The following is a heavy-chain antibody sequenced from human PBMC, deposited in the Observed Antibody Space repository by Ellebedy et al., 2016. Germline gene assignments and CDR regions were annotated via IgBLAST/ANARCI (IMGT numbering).Heavy chain of an antibody. J-gene: IGHJ4*02. Sequence: GGSLRLSCAASGFTFSDTWMHWVRHRPGKGLVWVSRIKSDGISTAYADSVKGRFTISRDNSKNTLSLQMNRLRAEDTAAYYCAKESGNGYNHFDYWGQGTLVTVSS. CDR1: GFTFSDTW. V-gene: IGHV3-74*03. D-gene: IGHD5-24*01. CDR2: IKSDGIST. CDR3: AKESGNGYNHFDY.